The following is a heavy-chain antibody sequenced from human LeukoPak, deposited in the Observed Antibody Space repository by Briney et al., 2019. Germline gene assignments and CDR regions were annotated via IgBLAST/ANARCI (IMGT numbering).Heavy chain of an antibody. V-gene: IGHV1-8*01. CDR3: ATWGYDILTGYPFDI. Sequence: ASVKVSCKASEYTFTSYDINWVRQATGQGLEWMGWMNPNSGNTGYAQKFQGRVTMTRNTSISTAYMELSSLRSEDTAVYYCATWGYDILTGYPFDIWGQGTMVTVSS. D-gene: IGHD3-9*01. CDR2: MNPNSGNT. J-gene: IGHJ3*02. CDR1: EYTFTSYD.